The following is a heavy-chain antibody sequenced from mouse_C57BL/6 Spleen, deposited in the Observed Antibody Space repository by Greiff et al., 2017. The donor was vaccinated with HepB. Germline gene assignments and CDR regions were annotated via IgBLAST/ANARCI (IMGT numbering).Heavy chain of an antibody. V-gene: IGHV1-39*01. CDR3: ARQGFITTVDAMDY. CDR2: INPNYGTT. CDR1: GYSFTDYN. Sequence: VQLKESGPELVKPGASVKISCKASGYSFTDYNMNWVKQSNGKSLEWIGVINPNYGTTSYNQKFKGKATLTVDQSSSTAYMQLNSLTSEDSAVYYCARQGFITTVDAMDYWGQGTSVTVSS. D-gene: IGHD1-1*01. J-gene: IGHJ4*01.